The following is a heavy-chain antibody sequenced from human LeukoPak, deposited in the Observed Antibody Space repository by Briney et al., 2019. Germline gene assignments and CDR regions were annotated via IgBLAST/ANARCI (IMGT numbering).Heavy chain of an antibody. D-gene: IGHD2-8*02. CDR3: ARALRSQGAAVGTGYLDS. J-gene: IGHJ4*02. CDR2: INYSETT. Sequence: NASETLSLTCTVSNGSINTYFWTWIRQPPGRGLEWIGIINYSETTRYNPSLKSRVTLSVDTSKNLFSLKLDSVTAADTAVYFCARALRSQGAAVGTGYLDSWGQGALVTVSS. CDR1: NGSINTYF. V-gene: IGHV4-59*08.